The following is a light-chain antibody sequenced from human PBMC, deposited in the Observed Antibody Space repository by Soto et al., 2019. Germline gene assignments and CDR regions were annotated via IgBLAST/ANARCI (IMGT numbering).Light chain of an antibody. V-gene: IGKV3-11*01. Sequence: VLTQSPVTLSLSPGEGATLSCKANQTINTDLGWYQQKPGQAPRLLIYDASLRATGIPVRFTGSGSGTDFTLTINSLEPEDFAVYYCQQRGKWPRTWAFGQGTKVEVK. CDR1: QTINTD. J-gene: IGKJ1*01. CDR3: QQRGKWPRTWA. CDR2: DAS.